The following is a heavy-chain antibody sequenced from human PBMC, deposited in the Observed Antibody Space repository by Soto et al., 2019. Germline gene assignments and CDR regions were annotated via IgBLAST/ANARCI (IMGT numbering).Heavy chain of an antibody. CDR2: INPNSGGT. V-gene: IGHV1-2*04. J-gene: IGHJ5*02. D-gene: IGHD3-3*01. CDR3: ARGGPYYDFWSGYYTEDWFDP. Sequence: ASVQVSCQASGYTFTGYYMHWVRQAPGQGLERMGWINPNSGGTNYAQKFQGWVTMTRDTSISTAYMELSRLRSDDTAMYYCARGGPYYDFWSGYYTEDWFDPWGQGTLVTVSS. CDR1: GYTFTGYY.